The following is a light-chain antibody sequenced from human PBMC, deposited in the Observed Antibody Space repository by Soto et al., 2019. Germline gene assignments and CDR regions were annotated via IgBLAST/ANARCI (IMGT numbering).Light chain of an antibody. CDR2: AAS. Sequence: DIQMTQSPSSLSSSLGDIVAITCRAIQSISSYLNWYQQKPGKAPKLLIYAASSLQSGVPSRFSGSGSGTDFTLTISSLQPEDFATYYCQQSYSTPPNFGQGTRLEIK. CDR3: QQSYSTPPN. CDR1: QSISSY. J-gene: IGKJ5*01. V-gene: IGKV1-39*01.